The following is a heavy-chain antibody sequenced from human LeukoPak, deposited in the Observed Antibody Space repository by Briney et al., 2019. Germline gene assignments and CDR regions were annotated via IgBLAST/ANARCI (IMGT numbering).Heavy chain of an antibody. CDR2: ISGSGGST. D-gene: IGHD3-10*01. Sequence: PGGSLRLSCAASGFTFSSYGMSWVRQAPGKGLEWVSVISGSGGSTNYADSVKGRFTISRDNSKNTLDLQMNSLRAEDTAVYYCARLSWFGEFFGYWGQGTLVTVSS. V-gene: IGHV3-23*01. CDR1: GFTFSSYG. CDR3: ARLSWFGEFFGY. J-gene: IGHJ4*02.